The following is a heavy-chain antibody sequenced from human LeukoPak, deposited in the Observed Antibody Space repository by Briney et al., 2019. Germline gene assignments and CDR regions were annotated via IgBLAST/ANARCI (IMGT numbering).Heavy chain of an antibody. CDR3: AVREGYSSGWYLDY. CDR1: GGSISSSNW. V-gene: IGHV4-4*02. CDR2: IYHSGST. D-gene: IGHD6-19*01. J-gene: IGHJ4*02. Sequence: KTSETLSLTCAVSGGSISSSNWWSWVRQPPGKGLEWIGEIYHSGSTNYNPSLKSRVTISVDKSKNQFSLKLSSVTAADTAVYYCAVREGYSSGWYLDYWGQGTLVTVSS.